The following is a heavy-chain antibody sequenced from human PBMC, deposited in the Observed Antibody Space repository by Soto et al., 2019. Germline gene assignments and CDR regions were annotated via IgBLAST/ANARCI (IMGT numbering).Heavy chain of an antibody. CDR1: GGTFSSYA. Sequence: QVQLVQSGAEVKKPGSSVKVSCKASGGTFSSYAISWVRQAPGQGLEWMGGIIPILGTANYAQKLQGRVTITADESRSTAYMELRSLRSEETAVYYCATWQGVEMATGRNPDAFDIWGQGTMVTVSS. CDR2: IIPILGTA. D-gene: IGHD5-12*01. V-gene: IGHV1-69*01. CDR3: ATWQGVEMATGRNPDAFDI. J-gene: IGHJ3*02.